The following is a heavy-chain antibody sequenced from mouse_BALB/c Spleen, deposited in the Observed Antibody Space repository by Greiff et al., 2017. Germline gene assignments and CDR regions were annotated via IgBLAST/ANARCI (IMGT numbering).Heavy chain of an antibody. V-gene: IGHV1-31*01. CDR3: ARNYRYDDY. D-gene: IGHD2-14*01. CDR1: GYSFTGYY. J-gene: IGHJ2*01. CDR2: INPYNGAT. Sequence: VQLQQSGPELVKPGASVKISCKASGYSFTGYYMHWVKQSHVKSLEWIGRINPYNGATSYNQNFKDKASLTVDKSSSTAYMELHSLTSEDSAVYYCARNYRYDDYWGQGTTLTVSS.